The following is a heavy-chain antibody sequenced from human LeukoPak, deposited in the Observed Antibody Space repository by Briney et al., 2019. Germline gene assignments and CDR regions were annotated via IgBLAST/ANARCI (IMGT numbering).Heavy chain of an antibody. V-gene: IGHV1-69*02. CDR3: ATDGGNSI. Sequence: ASVKVSCKASGYTFTGYYMHWVRQAPGQGLEWMGRIIPILGIANYAQKFQGRVTITADKSTSTAYMELSSLRSEDTAVYYCATDGGNSIWGQGTMVTVSS. J-gene: IGHJ3*02. CDR1: GYTFTGYY. D-gene: IGHD2-21*02. CDR2: IIPILGIA.